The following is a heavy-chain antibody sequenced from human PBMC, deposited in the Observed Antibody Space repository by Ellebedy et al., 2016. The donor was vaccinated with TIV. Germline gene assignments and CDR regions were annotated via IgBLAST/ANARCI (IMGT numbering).Heavy chain of an antibody. CDR2: INHSGST. D-gene: IGHD3-22*01. CDR3: ARDQRSGSLFDY. V-gene: IGHV4-34*01. J-gene: IGHJ4*02. CDR1: GGSFSGYY. Sequence: GSLRLXXAVYGGSFSGYYWSWIRQPPGKGLEWIGEINHSGSTNYNPSLKGRVTISVDQSKNQFSLKLTSVTAADTAVYYCARDQRSGSLFDYWGQGTLVTVSS.